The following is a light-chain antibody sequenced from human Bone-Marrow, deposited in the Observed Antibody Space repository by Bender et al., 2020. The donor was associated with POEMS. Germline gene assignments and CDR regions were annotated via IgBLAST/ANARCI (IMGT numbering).Light chain of an antibody. Sequence: SSELTQPPSVSVSPGQTARITCSGDALPKEYTYWYQQKPGQVPVLVIYKDSERPSGIPERFAGSKSGDTAALTVSRVEAGDEAEYFCQVWDKSSDHWVFGGGTKLTVL. CDR3: QVWDKSSDHWV. CDR1: ALPKEY. CDR2: KDS. V-gene: IGLV3-25*02. J-gene: IGLJ3*02.